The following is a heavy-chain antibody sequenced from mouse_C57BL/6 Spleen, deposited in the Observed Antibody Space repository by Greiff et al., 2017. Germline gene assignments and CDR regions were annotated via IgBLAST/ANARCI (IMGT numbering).Heavy chain of an antibody. CDR3: ARGSITRYFDV. CDR2: IDPSDSYT. D-gene: IGHD1-1*01. J-gene: IGHJ1*03. Sequence: QVQLQQPEAELVRPGTSVKLSCKASGYTFTSYWMHWVKQRPGQGLEWIGVIDPSDSYTNYNQKFKGKATLTVDTSSSTAYMQLSSLTSEDSAVYYCARGSITRYFDVWGTGTTVTVSS. CDR1: GYTFTSYW. V-gene: IGHV1-59*01.